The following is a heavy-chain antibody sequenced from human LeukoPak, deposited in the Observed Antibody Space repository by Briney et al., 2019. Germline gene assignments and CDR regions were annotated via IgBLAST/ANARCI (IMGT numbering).Heavy chain of an antibody. CDR3: AREGGDAFDI. CDR1: GGSVSSGSYY. D-gene: IGHD2-15*01. V-gene: IGHV4-61*01. Sequence: PSETLSLTCTVSGGSVSSGSYYRSWIRQPPGKGLEWIGYIYYSGSTKYNPSLKSRVTISADTSKNQFSLKLGSVTAADTAVYYCAREGGDAFDIWGQGTMVTVSS. J-gene: IGHJ3*02. CDR2: IYYSGST.